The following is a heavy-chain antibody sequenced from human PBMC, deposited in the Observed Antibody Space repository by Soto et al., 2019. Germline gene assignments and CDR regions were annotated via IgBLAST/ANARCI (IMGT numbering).Heavy chain of an antibody. D-gene: IGHD2-8*01. Sequence: QVQLVQSGAEVKKPGSSVKVSCKASGGTFSSYAISWVRQAPGQGLEWMGGIIPIFGTANYAQKFQGRVTITTDESTSTAYTELSSLRPENTAVYDSARDPPQMATMVGMDIWGQETTVTVSS. CDR2: IIPIFGTA. V-gene: IGHV1-69*05. CDR1: GGTFSSYA. CDR3: ARDPPQMATMVGMDI. J-gene: IGHJ6*02.